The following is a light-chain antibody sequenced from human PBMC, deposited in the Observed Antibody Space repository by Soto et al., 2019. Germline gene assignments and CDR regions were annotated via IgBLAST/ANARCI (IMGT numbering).Light chain of an antibody. Sequence: EIVLTQSPATLSLSPGARDALSCRARQSVSSYLAWYPQKPGQAPRLLIYDASNRATGIPARFSGSGSGTDFTLTISSLEPEDFAVYYCQQRSNWPRTFGQGTKVDIK. CDR2: DAS. CDR3: QQRSNWPRT. J-gene: IGKJ1*01. CDR1: QSVSSY. V-gene: IGKV3-11*01.